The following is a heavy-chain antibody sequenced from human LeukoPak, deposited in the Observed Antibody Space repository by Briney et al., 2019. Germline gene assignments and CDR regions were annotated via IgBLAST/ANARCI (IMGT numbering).Heavy chain of an antibody. J-gene: IGHJ4*02. CDR3: ATGTIFGVLLQ. CDR2: IYYSGST. CDR1: GGSVSSSGSF. D-gene: IGHD3-3*01. V-gene: IGHV4-39*01. Sequence: SETLSLTRTVSGGSVSSSGSFWGWIRQPPGKGLEWISTIYYSGSTYFNPSLKRRVTISVDTSKNQFSLKVTSVTAADTAVYYCATGTIFGVLLQWGQGTVVTVSS.